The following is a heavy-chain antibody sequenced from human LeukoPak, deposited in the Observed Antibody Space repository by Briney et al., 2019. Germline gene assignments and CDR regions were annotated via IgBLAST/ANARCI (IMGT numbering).Heavy chain of an antibody. CDR2: ISGSGGST. J-gene: IGHJ3*02. CDR1: GFTFSSYA. Sequence: PGGSLRLSCAASGFTFSSYAVSWVRQAPGKGLEWVSAISGSGGSTYYADSVKGRFTISRDNSKNTLYLQMNSLRAEDTAVYYCAKGIVVVPAAHPFDAFDIWGQGTMVTVSS. CDR3: AKGIVVVPAAHPFDAFDI. V-gene: IGHV3-23*01. D-gene: IGHD2-2*01.